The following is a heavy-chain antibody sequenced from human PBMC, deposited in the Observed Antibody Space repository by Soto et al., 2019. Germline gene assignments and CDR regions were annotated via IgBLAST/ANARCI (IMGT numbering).Heavy chain of an antibody. Sequence: ASVKVSCKASGYTFTRYGISWVRQAPGQGLEWMGWISGYNGDTNYAQKFQDRVSMTIDTSTDTAYMELRSLTSDDTAIYYCAKNGQPPYYYYGLDVWGQGTKVTVSS. CDR2: ISGYNGDT. CDR1: GYTFTRYG. CDR3: AKNGQPPYYYYGLDV. D-gene: IGHD2-8*01. V-gene: IGHV1-18*01. J-gene: IGHJ6*02.